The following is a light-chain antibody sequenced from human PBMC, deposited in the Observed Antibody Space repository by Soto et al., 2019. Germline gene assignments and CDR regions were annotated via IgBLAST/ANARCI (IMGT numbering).Light chain of an antibody. Sequence: EIVLTQSPGTLSLSPGERATLSCRASQSVRSNYLAWYQQRPGQAPRLLIYGASSRATGIPDNFSGSGSGTDFTLTISGLEPEDFAVYYCQEYGGSSWTFGQGTKVEIK. CDR1: QSVRSNY. V-gene: IGKV3-20*01. J-gene: IGKJ1*01. CDR2: GAS. CDR3: QEYGGSSWT.